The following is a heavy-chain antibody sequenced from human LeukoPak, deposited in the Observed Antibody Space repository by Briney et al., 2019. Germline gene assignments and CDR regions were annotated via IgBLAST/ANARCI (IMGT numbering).Heavy chain of an antibody. CDR2: IFNTGRA. D-gene: IGHD6-19*01. Sequence: SETLSLTCTVSGGSISSGDYYWSWIRQPPGKGLEWIGYIFNTGRASYNPSLRSRVTMSVDTPNNQFSLRLISVTAADTAVYYCATLVPVYSSGWYYVDYWGQGTLVTVSS. V-gene: IGHV4-31*03. CDR3: ATLVPVYSSGWYYVDY. CDR1: GGSISSGDYY. J-gene: IGHJ4*02.